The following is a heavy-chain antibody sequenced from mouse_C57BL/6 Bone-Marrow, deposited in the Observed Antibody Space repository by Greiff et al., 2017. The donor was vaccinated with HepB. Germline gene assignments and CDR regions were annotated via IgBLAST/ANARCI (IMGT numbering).Heavy chain of an antibody. D-gene: IGHD2-5*01. CDR3: ARPYSSYVDYWYFDV. CDR1: GFTFSSYG. J-gene: IGHJ1*03. CDR2: ISSGGSYT. V-gene: IGHV5-6*02. Sequence: DVMLVESGGDLVKPGGSLKLSCAASGFTFSSYGMSWVRQTPDKRLEWVATISSGGSYTYYPYSVKGRFTVSRDNAKNTQYLQMSSLKSEDTAMYYCARPYSSYVDYWYFDVWGTVATVTVSS.